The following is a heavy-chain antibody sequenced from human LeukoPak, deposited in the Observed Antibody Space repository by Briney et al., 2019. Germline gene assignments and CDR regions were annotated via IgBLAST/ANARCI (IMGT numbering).Heavy chain of an antibody. D-gene: IGHD1-26*01. V-gene: IGHV1-46*01. Sequence: ASVKVSCKASGYTFTSYYMHWARQAPGQGLEWMGIINPSGGSTSYAQKFQGRVTMTRDMSTSTDYMELSSPRSEDTAIYYCARDNSVGDNAWWFDPWGQGTLVTVSS. CDR3: ARDNSVGDNAWWFDP. CDR1: GYTFTSYY. J-gene: IGHJ5*02. CDR2: INPSGGST.